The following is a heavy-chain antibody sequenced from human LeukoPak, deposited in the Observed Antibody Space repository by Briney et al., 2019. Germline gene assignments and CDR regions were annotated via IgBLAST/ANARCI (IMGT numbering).Heavy chain of an antibody. V-gene: IGHV3-30*18. CDR2: ISYDGSNK. D-gene: IGHD3-10*02. CDR3: AELGITMIGGV. CDR1: GFTFSDYY. J-gene: IGHJ6*04. Sequence: GGSLRLSCAASGFTFSDYYMSWLRQAPGKGLEWVAVISYDGSNKYYADSVKGRFTISRDNSKNTLYLQMNSLRAEDTAVYYCAELGITMIGGVWGKGTTVTISS.